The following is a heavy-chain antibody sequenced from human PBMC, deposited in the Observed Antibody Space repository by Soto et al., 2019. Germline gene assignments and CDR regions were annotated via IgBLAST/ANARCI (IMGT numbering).Heavy chain of an antibody. D-gene: IGHD6-19*01. V-gene: IGHV3-23*01. CDR2: ISGSGGST. CDR1: GFTFSSYA. Sequence: PGGSLRLSCAASGFTFSSYAMSCVRQAPGKGLEWVSAISGSGGSTYYADSVKGRFTISRDNSKNTLYLQMNSLRAEDTAVYYCAKGGGGQWLGMDVWGQGTTVTVSS. CDR3: AKGGGGQWLGMDV. J-gene: IGHJ6*02.